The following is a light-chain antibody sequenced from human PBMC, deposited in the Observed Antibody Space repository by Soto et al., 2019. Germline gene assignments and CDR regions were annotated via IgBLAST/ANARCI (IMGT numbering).Light chain of an antibody. V-gene: IGLV2-14*03. CDR1: HRDVGGNKY. CDR2: DVS. J-gene: IGLJ1*01. CDR3: SAFTGTTYV. Sequence: ARTHPASRSGAPGRGRRLTRPGTHRDVGGNKYVSWYQHYPGKAPKLMICDVSNRPSGVSNRFSGSKSGNTASLTISGLQAEDEADYYCSAFTGTTYVFGTGTKVTVL.